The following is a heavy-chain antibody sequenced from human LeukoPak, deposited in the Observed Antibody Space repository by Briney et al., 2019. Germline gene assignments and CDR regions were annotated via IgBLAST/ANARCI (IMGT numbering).Heavy chain of an antibody. CDR2: IYHSGST. CDR1: GGSISSSNW. Sequence: SETLSLTCAVSGGSISSSNWWSWVRPPPGKGLEWIGEIYHSGSTNYNPSLQSRVTISVDTSKNQFSLKLSSVTAADTAVYYCARVTRGITGYGMDVWGQGTTVTVSS. D-gene: IGHD2-8*02. CDR3: ARVTRGITGYGMDV. V-gene: IGHV4-4*02. J-gene: IGHJ6*02.